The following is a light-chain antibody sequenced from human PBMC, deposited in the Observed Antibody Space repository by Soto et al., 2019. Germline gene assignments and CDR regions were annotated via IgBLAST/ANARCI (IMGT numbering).Light chain of an antibody. CDR2: AVN. V-gene: IGLV2-14*03. CDR3: SSYTRSSTAV. J-gene: IGLJ3*02. CDR1: SSDIGGYNY. Sequence: QSALTQPASVSGSPGQSITISCTGTSSDIGGYNYVSWYQQHPGKDPKLMIYAVNNRPSGVSNRFAGSKSGNTASLTISGLQAEDEADYYCSSYTRSSTAVLGGGTKLTVL.